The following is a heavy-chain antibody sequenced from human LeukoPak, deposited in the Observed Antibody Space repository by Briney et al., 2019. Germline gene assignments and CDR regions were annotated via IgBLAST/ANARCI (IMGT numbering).Heavy chain of an antibody. CDR2: ISGSGGST. V-gene: IGHV3-23*01. J-gene: IGHJ6*03. CDR3: AKTTASGYSSGWYTEDYYYMDV. Sequence: LAGGSLRLSCAASGFTFSSYAMSWVRQAPGKGLEWVSAISGSGGSTYYADSVKGRFTISRDNSKNTLYLQMNSLRAEDTAVYYCAKTTASGYSSGWYTEDYYYMDVWGKGTTVTVSS. D-gene: IGHD6-19*01. CDR1: GFTFSSYA.